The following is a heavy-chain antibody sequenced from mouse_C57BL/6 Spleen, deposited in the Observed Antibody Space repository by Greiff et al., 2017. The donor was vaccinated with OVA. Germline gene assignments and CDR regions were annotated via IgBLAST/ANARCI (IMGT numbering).Heavy chain of an antibody. CDR2: INPYNGGT. CDR3: ARGGYYVGYFDY. Sequence: EVQLQQSGPVLVKPGASVKMSCKASGYTFTDYYMNWVKQSHGKSLEWIGVINPYNGGTSYNQKFKGKATLTVDKSSSTAYMELNSLTSENSAVYYCARGGYYVGYFDYWGQGTTLTVSS. J-gene: IGHJ2*01. D-gene: IGHD2-3*01. V-gene: IGHV1-19*01. CDR1: GYTFTDYY.